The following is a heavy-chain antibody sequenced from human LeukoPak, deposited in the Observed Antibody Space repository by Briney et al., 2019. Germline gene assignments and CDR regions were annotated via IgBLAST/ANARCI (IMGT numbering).Heavy chain of an antibody. Sequence: GGSLRLSCAASGFTFSSYGMHWVRQAPGKGLEWVAFIRYDGSNKYYADSVKGRFTISRDNSENTLFLQVNSLRVEDTAVYYCATLSTYTSNWHDYWGQGTLVTVSS. CDR3: ATLSTYTSNWHDY. CDR1: GFTFSSYG. CDR2: IRYDGSNK. J-gene: IGHJ4*02. V-gene: IGHV3-30*02. D-gene: IGHD6-13*01.